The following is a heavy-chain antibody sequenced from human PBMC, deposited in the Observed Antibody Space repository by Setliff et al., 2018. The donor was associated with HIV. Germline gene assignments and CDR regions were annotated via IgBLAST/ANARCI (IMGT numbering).Heavy chain of an antibody. CDR2: IHYSGST. V-gene: IGHV4-31*03. CDR3: ARDRSHPPYYMDV. CDR1: GDSISSGGYY. Sequence: PSETLSLTCTVSGDSISSGGYYWSWIRQHPGKGLEWIGYIHYSGSTYYNPSLKSRVTISVDTSKNQFSLKLTSVTAADTAVYYCARDRSHPPYYMDVWGKGTTVTVSS. J-gene: IGHJ6*03.